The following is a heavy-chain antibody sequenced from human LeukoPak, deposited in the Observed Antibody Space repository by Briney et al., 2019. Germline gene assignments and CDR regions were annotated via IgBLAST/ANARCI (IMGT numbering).Heavy chain of an antibody. CDR2: IYRGGST. Sequence: PGGSLRLSCTASGFTVSTNYVSWVRQAPGKGLEWVSTIYRGGSTYYADSVKGRFTFSRDNSKNTVYLQINTLRVEDTAVYYCARGGLETAVKYFFDYWGQGTLITVSS. CDR1: GFTVSTNY. CDR3: ARGGLETAVKYFFDY. J-gene: IGHJ4*02. D-gene: IGHD1-1*01. V-gene: IGHV3-66*01.